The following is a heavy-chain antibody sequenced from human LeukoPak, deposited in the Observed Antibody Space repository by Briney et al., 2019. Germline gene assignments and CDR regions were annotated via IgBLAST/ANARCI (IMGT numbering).Heavy chain of an antibody. CDR3: ARGNMIVVVISAFDI. V-gene: IGHV4-34*01. CDR1: GGSFSGYY. J-gene: IGHJ3*02. Sequence: KPSETLSLTCAVYGGSFSGYYWSWIRQPPGKGLEWIGEINHSGSTNYNPSLKSRVTISVDTSKNQFSLKPSSVTAADTAVYYCARGNMIVVVISAFDIWGQGTMVTVSS. D-gene: IGHD3-22*01. CDR2: INHSGST.